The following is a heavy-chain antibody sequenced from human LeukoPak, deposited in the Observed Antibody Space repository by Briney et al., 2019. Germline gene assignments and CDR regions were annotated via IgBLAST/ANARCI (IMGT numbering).Heavy chain of an antibody. V-gene: IGHV3-30-3*01. CDR2: ISYDGSNK. CDR3: ARPQSKWELLSHFDY. D-gene: IGHD1-26*01. CDR1: GFTFSNYA. J-gene: IGHJ4*02. Sequence: GRSLRLSCAASGFTFSNYAMHWVRQAPGKGLEWVAVISYDGSNKYYTDSVKGRFTISRDNSKNTLYLQMSSLRAEDTSMYYCARPQSKWELLSHFDYWGQGTLVTVSS.